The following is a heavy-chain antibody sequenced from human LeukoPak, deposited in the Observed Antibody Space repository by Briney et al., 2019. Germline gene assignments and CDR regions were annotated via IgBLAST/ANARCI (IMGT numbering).Heavy chain of an antibody. J-gene: IGHJ3*02. CDR1: GFTVSSNY. D-gene: IGHD3-22*01. V-gene: IGHV3-53*01. CDR3: ARNYYDSSGRTWGAFDI. Sequence: HLGGSLRLSCAASGFTVSSNYMSWVRQAPGKGLEWVSVIYSGGSTYYADSVKGRFTISRDNSKNTLYLQMNSLRAEDTAVYYCARNYYDSSGRTWGAFDIWGQGTMVTVSS. CDR2: IYSGGST.